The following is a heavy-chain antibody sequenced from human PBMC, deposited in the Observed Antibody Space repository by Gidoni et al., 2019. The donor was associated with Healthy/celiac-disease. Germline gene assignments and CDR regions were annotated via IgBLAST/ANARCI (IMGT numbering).Heavy chain of an antibody. Sequence: QLQLQESGPGLVKPSETLSLTYTVSGGSISSSSYYWGWIRQPPGKGLEWIGSIYYSGSTYYNPSLKSRVTISVDTSKNQFSLKLSSVTAADTAVYYCARQFYDSSGYSLFDYWGQGTLVTVSS. V-gene: IGHV4-39*01. CDR1: GGSISSSSYY. CDR2: IYYSGST. CDR3: ARQFYDSSGYSLFDY. D-gene: IGHD3-22*01. J-gene: IGHJ4*02.